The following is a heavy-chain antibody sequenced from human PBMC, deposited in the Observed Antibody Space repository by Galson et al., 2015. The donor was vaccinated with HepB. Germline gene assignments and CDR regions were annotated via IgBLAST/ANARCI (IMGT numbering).Heavy chain of an antibody. V-gene: IGHV1-18*01. J-gene: IGHJ4*02. Sequence: SVKVSCKASGYTFTSYGISWVRQAPGQGLEWMGWISAYNGNTNYAQKLQGRVTMTTDTSTSTAYMELRSLRSEDTAVYYCARVIGLYYDFWSGYYLDYWGQGTLVTVSS. D-gene: IGHD3-3*01. CDR2: ISAYNGNT. CDR3: ARVIGLYYDFWSGYYLDY. CDR1: GYTFTSYG.